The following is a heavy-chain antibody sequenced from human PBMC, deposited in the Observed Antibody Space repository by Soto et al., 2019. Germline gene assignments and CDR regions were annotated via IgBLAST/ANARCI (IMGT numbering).Heavy chain of an antibody. CDR3: TRPIEYYYGSSGPLIAFDI. J-gene: IGHJ3*02. CDR2: IRSKANSYAT. V-gene: IGHV3-73*01. D-gene: IGHD3-22*01. Sequence: WVRQASGKGLEWVGRIRSKANSYATAYAASVKGRFTISRDDSKNTAYLQMNSLKTEDTAVYYCTRPIEYYYGSSGPLIAFDIWGQGTMVTVS.